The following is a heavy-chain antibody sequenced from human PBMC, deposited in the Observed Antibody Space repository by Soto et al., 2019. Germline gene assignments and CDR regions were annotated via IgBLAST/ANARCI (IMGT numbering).Heavy chain of an antibody. CDR1: GGSFNNYA. D-gene: IGHD3-10*01. CDR3: AVAMVREILIFESSGMHV. CDR2: IIPNFDTP. Sequence: QVHLVQSGAEVKKPGSSVQVSCKTSGGSFNNYAVSWVRQAPGQGLEWMGGIIPNFDTPSYAQKFQDRVTIIADEYTSTVYMELRSLRSNDTAVYYCAVAMVREILIFESSGMHVWGQGTTVIVSS. V-gene: IGHV1-69*01. J-gene: IGHJ6*02.